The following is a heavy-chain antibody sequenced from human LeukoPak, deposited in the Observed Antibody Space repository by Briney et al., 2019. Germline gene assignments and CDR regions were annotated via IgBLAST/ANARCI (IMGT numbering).Heavy chain of an antibody. CDR2: ISAYNGNT. CDR3: ARDAHYDSPSPSGY. J-gene: IGHJ4*02. V-gene: IGHV1-18*01. Sequence: GASVKVSCKASGYTFTSYGISWVRQAPGQGLEWMGWISAYNGNTNYAQKLQGRVTMTTDTSTSTAYMELRSLRSDDTAVYYCARDAHYDSPSPSGYWGQGTLVTVSS. D-gene: IGHD3-22*01. CDR1: GYTFTSYG.